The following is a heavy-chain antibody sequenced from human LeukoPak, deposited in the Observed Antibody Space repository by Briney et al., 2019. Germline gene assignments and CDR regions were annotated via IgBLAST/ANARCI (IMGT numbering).Heavy chain of an antibody. J-gene: IGHJ4*02. D-gene: IGHD6-19*01. CDR1: GFTLSSYA. Sequence: GGSLRLSCATSGFTLSSYAVSWVPQAPRKGLEWVSAGSGSGGSTYYADSVKGRFTISRDNSKKTLFLQMNSLRAEDTAVYYCAKDRFLAVAATFDCWGQGTLVTVSS. V-gene: IGHV3-23*01. CDR2: GSGSGGST. CDR3: AKDRFLAVAATFDC.